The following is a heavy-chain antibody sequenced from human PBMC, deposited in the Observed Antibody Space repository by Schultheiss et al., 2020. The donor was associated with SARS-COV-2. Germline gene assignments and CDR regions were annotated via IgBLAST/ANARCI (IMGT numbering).Heavy chain of an antibody. CDR1: GFTFSSYD. Sequence: GGSLRLSCAASGFTFSSYDMHWVRQAPGTGLEWVSHIRSDGSGTTYADSVKGRFTISRDNAKNTLYLQMNSLRAEDTAVYHCARDTPGDGMDVWGQGTTVTVSS. D-gene: IGHD7-27*01. J-gene: IGHJ6*02. V-gene: IGHV3-74*01. CDR2: IRSDGSGT. CDR3: ARDTPGDGMDV.